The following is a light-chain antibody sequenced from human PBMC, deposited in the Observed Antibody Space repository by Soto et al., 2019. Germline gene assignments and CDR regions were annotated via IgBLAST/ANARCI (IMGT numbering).Light chain of an antibody. Sequence: EIVLTQSPGTLSLSPGERATLSCRASQSVSSSYLAWYQQKPGQAPRLLIYDASNRATGIPARFSGSGSGTEFTLTISSLQSEDFALYYCQQYNNWPPWTFGQGTKVDIK. J-gene: IGKJ1*01. CDR3: QQYNNWPPWT. V-gene: IGKV3D-15*01. CDR1: QSVSSSY. CDR2: DAS.